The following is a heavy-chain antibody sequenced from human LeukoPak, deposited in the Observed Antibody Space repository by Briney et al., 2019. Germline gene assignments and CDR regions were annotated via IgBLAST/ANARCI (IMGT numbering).Heavy chain of an antibody. CDR2: IYSGGST. J-gene: IGHJ6*04. CDR1: GFTVSSNY. Sequence: GGPLRLSCAASGFTVSSNYMSWVRQAPGKGLEWVSVIYSGGSTYYADSVKGRFTISRDNSKNTLYLQMNSLRAEDTAVYYCAELGITMIGGVWGKGTTVTISS. D-gene: IGHD3-10*02. V-gene: IGHV3-66*01. CDR3: AELGITMIGGV.